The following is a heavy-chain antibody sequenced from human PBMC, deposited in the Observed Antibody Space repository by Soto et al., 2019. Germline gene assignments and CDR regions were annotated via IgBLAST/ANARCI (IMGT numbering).Heavy chain of an antibody. D-gene: IGHD3-22*01. CDR1: GGSSSSTSYY. Sequence: QLLLQESGPGLVKPSETLSLTCTVSGGSSSSTSYYWGWIRQPPGKGLEWIGSIYSSGHTYYNPSLKSRVTISVDTSKSHLSLKLRSVTAADTAVYYCAGPSYDSRVYYYAYWGQGTLVTVSS. CDR3: AGPSYDSRVYYYAY. J-gene: IGHJ4*02. CDR2: IYSSGHT. V-gene: IGHV4-39*02.